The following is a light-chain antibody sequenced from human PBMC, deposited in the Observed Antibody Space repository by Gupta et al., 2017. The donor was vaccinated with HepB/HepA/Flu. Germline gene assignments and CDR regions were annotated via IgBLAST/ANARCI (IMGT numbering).Light chain of an antibody. J-gene: IGKJ2*04. CDR3: QQSYSTPCS. CDR2: AAF. CDR1: QSISNY. V-gene: IGKV1-39*01. Sequence: DIQMTQSPSSLSASVGDRVTIACRASQSISNYLNWYQQKPGKAPNLLIYAAFTLQSGVPSRFSGSGSGTDFTLTISSLQPEDFATYYCQQSYSTPCSFGQGTKLEIK.